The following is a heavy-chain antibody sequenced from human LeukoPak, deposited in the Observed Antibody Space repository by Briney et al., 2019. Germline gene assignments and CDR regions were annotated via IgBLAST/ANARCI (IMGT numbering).Heavy chain of an antibody. Sequence: PGGSPRLSCVDYGFTFSNYAMNWVRQAPGKGREWVSAISGRGGNTYYADSVKGRLTISRDNSRNTLFLQINSLRAEDTAVYYCAKAGGLDRYYYMDVWGKGTTVTVSS. V-gene: IGHV3-23*01. CDR2: ISGRGGNT. CDR3: AKAGGLDRYYYMDV. J-gene: IGHJ6*03. CDR1: GFTFSNYA.